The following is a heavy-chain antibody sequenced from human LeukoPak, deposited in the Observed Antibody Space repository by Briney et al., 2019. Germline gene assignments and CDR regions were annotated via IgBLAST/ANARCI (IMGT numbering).Heavy chain of an antibody. Sequence: GESLKIACKGSGYRFTSYWIAWVRQMRGKGLDWMGVIYAGDSDTRYSPSFQGEVTISVDKSISTAYLQWSSLKASDTAMYYCARCSGGSCYWFDPWGQGTLVTVSS. CDR2: IYAGDSDT. CDR3: ARCSGGSCYWFDP. J-gene: IGHJ5*02. V-gene: IGHV5-51*01. D-gene: IGHD2-15*01. CDR1: GYRFTSYW.